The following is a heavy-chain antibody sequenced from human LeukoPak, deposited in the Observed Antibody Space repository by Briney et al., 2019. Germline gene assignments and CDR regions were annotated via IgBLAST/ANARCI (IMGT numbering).Heavy chain of an antibody. CDR1: GFTFSSYS. Sequence: GGSLRLSCAASGFTFSSYSMNWVRQAPGKGLEWVSSISSSSSYIYYADSVKGRFTISRDNAKNSLYLQMNSLRAEDTAVYYCAKCPYYDSSGNDYWGQGTLVTVSS. V-gene: IGHV3-21*04. CDR2: ISSSSSYI. J-gene: IGHJ4*02. CDR3: AKCPYYDSSGNDY. D-gene: IGHD3-22*01.